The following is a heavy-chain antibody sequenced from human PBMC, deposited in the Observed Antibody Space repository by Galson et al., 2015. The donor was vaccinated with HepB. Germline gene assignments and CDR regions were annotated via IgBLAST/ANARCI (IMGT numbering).Heavy chain of an antibody. V-gene: IGHV4-39*01. CDR2: IYYSGST. D-gene: IGHD1-1*01. Sequence: SETLSLTCTVSGGSISSSTYYWGWIRRPPGKGLEWIGTIYYSGSTYYNPSLKSRATISVDTSKNQFSLKLSSVTAADTAVYYCARHQAGYLGYFQHWGQGTLVTVSS. CDR1: GGSISSSTYY. J-gene: IGHJ1*01. CDR3: ARHQAGYLGYFQH.